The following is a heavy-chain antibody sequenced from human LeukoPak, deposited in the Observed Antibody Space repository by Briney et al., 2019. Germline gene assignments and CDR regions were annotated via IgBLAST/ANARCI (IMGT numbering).Heavy chain of an antibody. J-gene: IGHJ3*02. CDR3: AKRGYCSGGSCYSGLWAFDI. D-gene: IGHD2-15*01. CDR2: IDTTSTTM. Sequence: GGSLRLSCAASGFTFDTYTMNWVRQAPGTGLEWVSYIDTTSTTMYYADSVKGRFTISRDNSKNTLYLQMNSLRAEDTAVYYCAKRGYCSGGSCYSGLWAFDIWGQGTMVTVSS. CDR1: GFTFDTYT. V-gene: IGHV3-48*01.